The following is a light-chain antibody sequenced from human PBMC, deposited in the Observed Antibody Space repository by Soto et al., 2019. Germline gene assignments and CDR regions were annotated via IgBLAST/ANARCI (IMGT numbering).Light chain of an antibody. J-gene: IGKJ3*01. CDR3: QQYNSYSPFT. V-gene: IGKV1-5*01. Sequence: DTQMTQSPSTLSASVGDRVSITCRASHNINTRLAWYQQKPGKAPKLLIYDASSLKSGVPSRFSDSGSGTEFTLTISSLQPGDFATYYCQQYNSYSPFTFGPGTKVDIE. CDR2: DAS. CDR1: HNINTR.